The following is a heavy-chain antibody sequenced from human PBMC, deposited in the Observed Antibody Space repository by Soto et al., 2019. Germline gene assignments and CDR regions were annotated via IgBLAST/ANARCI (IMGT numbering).Heavy chain of an antibody. CDR1: GFTFSNFA. CDR2: ISYDGTNK. CDR3: TKTASSWTTFNERFDY. D-gene: IGHD6-13*01. J-gene: IGHJ4*02. V-gene: IGHV3-30-3*02. Sequence: QVQLVESGGGVVQPGRSLRLSCAASGFTFSNFAMHWVRQAPGKGLEGVAVISYDGTNKYYADSVKGRFTISRDNSKNTLYLQMNSLRPEDTAVYYCTKTASSWTTFNERFDYWGQGTLVTVSS.